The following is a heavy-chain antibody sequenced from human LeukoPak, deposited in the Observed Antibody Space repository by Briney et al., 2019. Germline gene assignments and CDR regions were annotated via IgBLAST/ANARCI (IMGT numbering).Heavy chain of an antibody. D-gene: IGHD3-10*01. V-gene: IGHV3-21*01. Sequence: GGSLRLSCAAFGFTFSSYSMNWVRQAPGKGLEWVSSISSSSSYIYYADSVKGRFTISRDNAKNSLYLQMNSLRAEDTAVYYCARDYYGSGSYYNRALGYWGQGTLVTVSS. CDR2: ISSSSSYI. J-gene: IGHJ4*02. CDR1: GFTFSSYS. CDR3: ARDYYGSGSYYNRALGY.